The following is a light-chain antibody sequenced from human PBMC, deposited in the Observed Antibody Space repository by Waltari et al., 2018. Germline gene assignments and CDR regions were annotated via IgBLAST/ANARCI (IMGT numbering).Light chain of an antibody. Sequence: DIQMTQSPSSLSASVGDRVTITCRASQSISSYLNWYQQKPGKAPKLLIYAASSLQSGVPSSVSGSGSGTDFTLTISSLQPEDFETYYCQQSYSTPYTFGQGTKLEIK. V-gene: IGKV1-39*01. J-gene: IGKJ2*01. CDR2: AAS. CDR3: QQSYSTPYT. CDR1: QSISSY.